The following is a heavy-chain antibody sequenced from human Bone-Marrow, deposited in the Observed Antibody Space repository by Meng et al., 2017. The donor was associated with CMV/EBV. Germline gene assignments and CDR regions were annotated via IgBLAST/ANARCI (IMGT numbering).Heavy chain of an antibody. V-gene: IGHV1-8*01. Sequence: ASVKVSCKASGYTFSNYDINWVRQATGQGLEWMGWMNPNSGNTGYAQKFQGRVNMTRNTSISTAYMELSSLRYEDTAVYYCARGVVDYDNVWGTYRTVYFDYWGQGTLVTVSS. J-gene: IGHJ4*02. CDR1: GYTFSNYD. CDR2: MNPNSGNT. CDR3: ARGVVDYDNVWGTYRTVYFDY. D-gene: IGHD3-16*02.